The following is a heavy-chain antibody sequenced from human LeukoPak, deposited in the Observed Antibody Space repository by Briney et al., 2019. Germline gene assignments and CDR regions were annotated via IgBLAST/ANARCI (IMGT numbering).Heavy chain of an antibody. J-gene: IGHJ4*02. Sequence: SQTLSLTCAISGDSVSSNSATWNWIRQSPSRGLEWLGRTYYRSKWDNDYAVSVKSRITINPDTSKNQFSLQLKSVTPEDTAVYYCARNYYGSGSYYSHFNYWGQGTLVTVSS. CDR2: TYYRSKWDN. D-gene: IGHD3-10*01. CDR3: ARNYYGSGSYYSHFNY. V-gene: IGHV6-1*01. CDR1: GDSVSSNSAT.